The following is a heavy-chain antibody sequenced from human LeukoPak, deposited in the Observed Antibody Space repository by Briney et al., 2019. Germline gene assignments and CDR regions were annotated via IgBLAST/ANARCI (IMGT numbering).Heavy chain of an antibody. CDR3: ALLWFGELWTKDC. Sequence: ASVKVSCKASGYSFTGYYMHWVRQAPGQGLEWMGRINPKRGGTNYAQKFQGRVTLTRDTSISTAHMELSRLTSDDTAVYYCALLWFGELWTKDCWGQGTLVTVSS. CDR2: INPKRGGT. CDR1: GYSFTGYY. J-gene: IGHJ4*02. V-gene: IGHV1-2*06. D-gene: IGHD3-10*01.